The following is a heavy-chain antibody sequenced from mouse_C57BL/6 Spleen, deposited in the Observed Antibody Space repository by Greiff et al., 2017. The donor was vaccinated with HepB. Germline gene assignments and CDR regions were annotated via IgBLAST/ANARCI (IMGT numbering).Heavy chain of an antibody. D-gene: IGHD1-1*01. J-gene: IGHJ3*01. CDR3: ARDLGMYYYGSSYVGFAY. CDR2: ISDGGSYT. V-gene: IGHV5-4*01. Sequence: EVQVVESGGGLVKPGGSLKLSCAASGFTFSSYAMSWVRQTPEKRLEWVATISDGGSYTYYPDNVKGRFTISRDNAKNNLYLQMSHLKSEDTAMYYCARDLGMYYYGSSYVGFAYWGQGTLVTVSA. CDR1: GFTFSSYA.